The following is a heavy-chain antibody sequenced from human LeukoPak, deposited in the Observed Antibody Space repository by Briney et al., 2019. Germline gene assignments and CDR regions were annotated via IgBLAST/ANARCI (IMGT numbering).Heavy chain of an antibody. Sequence: GASVKVSCKAPGYTFTSYGISWVRQAPGQGLEWMGWISAYNGNTNYAQKLQGRVTMTTDTSTSTAYMELRSLRSDDTAVYYCARDAGQQLVRYWDYWGQGTLVTVSS. J-gene: IGHJ4*02. CDR2: ISAYNGNT. CDR3: ARDAGQQLVRYWDY. D-gene: IGHD6-13*01. V-gene: IGHV1-18*01. CDR1: GYTFTSYG.